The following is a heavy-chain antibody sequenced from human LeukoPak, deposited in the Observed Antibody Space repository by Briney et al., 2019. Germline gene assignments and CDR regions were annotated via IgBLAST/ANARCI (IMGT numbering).Heavy chain of an antibody. D-gene: IGHD6-6*01. CDR2: IYYSGST. CDR3: ARVGSSSLVFDY. CDR1: GGSISSGGYY. V-gene: IGHV4-31*03. Sequence: SETLSLTCTVSGGSISSGGYYWSWIRQHPGKGLEWIGYIYYSGSTYYNPSLKSRVTISVDTSKNQFSLKLSSVTAADTAVYYCARVGSSSLVFDYWGQGTLVTVSS. J-gene: IGHJ4*02.